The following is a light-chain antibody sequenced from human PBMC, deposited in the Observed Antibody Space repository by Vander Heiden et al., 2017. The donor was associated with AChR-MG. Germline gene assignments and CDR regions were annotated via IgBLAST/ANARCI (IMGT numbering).Light chain of an antibody. J-gene: IGKJ4*01. Sequence: ETVLTQSPATLSLSPGARAPLSCRASQSAGRYLVWYKQKPGQAPSLLIYDTAIRATGIPARFSGSGSGTDFTLTISSLEPEDFAVYYCQQHNDWPLTFGGGTKVEIK. CDR1: QSAGRY. CDR3: QQHNDWPLT. V-gene: IGKV3-11*01. CDR2: DTA.